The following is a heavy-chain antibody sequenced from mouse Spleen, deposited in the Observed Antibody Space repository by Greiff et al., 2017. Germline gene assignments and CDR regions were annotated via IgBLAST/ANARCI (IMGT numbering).Heavy chain of an antibody. J-gene: IGHJ3*01. CDR1: GYTFTSYW. V-gene: IGHV1-59*01. CDR2: IDPSDSYT. Sequence: VQLQESGAELASPGASVTLSCKASGYTFTSYWMHWVKQRPGQGLEWIGVIDPSDSYTNYNQKFKGKATLTVDTSSSTAYMQLSSLTSEDSAVYYCARGRGFSLRFAYWGQGTLVTVSA. CDR3: ARGRGFSLRFAY.